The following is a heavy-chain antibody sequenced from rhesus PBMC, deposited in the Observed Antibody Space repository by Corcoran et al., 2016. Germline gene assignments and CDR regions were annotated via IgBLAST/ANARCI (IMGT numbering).Heavy chain of an antibody. CDR2: INDNSGIT. D-gene: IGHD7-45*01. CDR3: ARERGRTGAFDS. Sequence: QVQLQESGPGLVKPSETLSLTYAVSGGSFSGYYWGWTRPPPGEGLEWIGYINDNSGITDYNPSLKSRVTFSTDTSKNQFSLKLTSVTAADTAVYYCARERGRTGAFDSWGQGVLVTVSS. CDR1: GGSFSGYY. V-gene: IGHV4-165*01. J-gene: IGHJ4*01.